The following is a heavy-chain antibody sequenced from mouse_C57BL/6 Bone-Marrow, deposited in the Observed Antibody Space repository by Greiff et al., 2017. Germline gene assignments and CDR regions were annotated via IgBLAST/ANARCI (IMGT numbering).Heavy chain of an antibody. D-gene: IGHD1-1*01. CDR1: GFNINDYY. Sequence: VQLQQSGAELVKPGASVKLSCTASGFNINDYYIHWVKQRPEQGLEWIGKIDPEDGETKYAPQFKDKATITADTSSNTAYLQLSVLTSEDAAVCYCTCSLIYYGTNYWGQGTTLTVSS. CDR3: TCSLIYYGTNY. J-gene: IGHJ2*01. V-gene: IGHV14-2*01. CDR2: IDPEDGET.